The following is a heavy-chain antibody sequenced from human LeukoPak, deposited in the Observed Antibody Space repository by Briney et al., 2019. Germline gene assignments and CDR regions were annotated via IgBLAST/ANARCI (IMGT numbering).Heavy chain of an antibody. D-gene: IGHD6-25*01. CDR2: ISNGGTTT. V-gene: IGHV3-11*04. CDR3: ASEPRLLDH. J-gene: IGHJ4*02. CDR1: GFTFSDNY. Sequence: PGGSLRLSCAASGFTFSDNYMSWIRQAPGKGLEWVSYISNGGTTTKYADSVEGRFTISRDNAKNFFYLQMNSLRAEDTAVYFCASEPRLLDHWGQGTLVTVSS.